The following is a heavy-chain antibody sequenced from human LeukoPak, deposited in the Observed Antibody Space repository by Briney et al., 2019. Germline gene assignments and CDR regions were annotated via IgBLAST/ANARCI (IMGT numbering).Heavy chain of an antibody. J-gene: IGHJ4*02. CDR3: AHRLTGYNSNWYHGYFDY. CDR1: GFSLSTSGVG. D-gene: IGHD6-13*01. CDR2: IYWDDDK. V-gene: IGHV2-5*02. Sequence: SGPTLVKPTQTLTLTCTFSGFSLSTSGVGVGWIRQPPGKALEWLTLIYWDDDKRYNPSLKSRLTVTKDVPKSQVVLTLTNVDPVDTATYYCAHRLTGYNSNWYHGYFDYWGPGTLVTVSS.